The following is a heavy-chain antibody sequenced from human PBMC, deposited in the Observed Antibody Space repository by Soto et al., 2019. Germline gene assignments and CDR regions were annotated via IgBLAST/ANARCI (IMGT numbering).Heavy chain of an antibody. Sequence: QVQLQESGPGLVKSLETLSLTCTVSGGSISSYYWSWIRQPPGTGLEWIGYIYYSWSTNYNPSLTGRVAVSVYTSKNQFTLKLTSVPAADAAVYYCARHYCGGGGCYYFDYWGQGTVFTVSS. CDR1: GGSISSYY. V-gene: IGHV4-59*08. CDR3: ARHYCGGGGCYYFDY. J-gene: IGHJ4*02. CDR2: IYYSWST. D-gene: IGHD2-15*01.